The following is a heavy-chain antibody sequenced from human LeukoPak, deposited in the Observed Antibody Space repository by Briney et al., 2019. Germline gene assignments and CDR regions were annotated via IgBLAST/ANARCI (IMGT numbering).Heavy chain of an antibody. CDR1: GFTFSNAW. Sequence: GGSLRLSCAASGFTFSNAWMSWVRQAPGKGLEWVGRIKSKTDGGTTDYAAPVKGRFTISRDDSKNTLYLQMNSLKTEDTAVYYCTTGRGYSYGYGGGYYYGMDVWGQGTTVTVSS. CDR2: IKSKTDGGTT. D-gene: IGHD5-18*01. J-gene: IGHJ6*02. CDR3: TTGRGYSYGYGGGYYYGMDV. V-gene: IGHV3-15*01.